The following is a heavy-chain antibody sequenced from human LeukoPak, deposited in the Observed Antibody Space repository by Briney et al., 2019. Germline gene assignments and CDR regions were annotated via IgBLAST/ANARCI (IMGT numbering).Heavy chain of an antibody. CDR2: INGDASNT. Sequence: GGSLRLSCAACGLTFNSYWMHWVRQVAGKGLVWVARINGDASNTTYADSVKGRFTISRDNAKNTLYLQMNSLRVDDTAVYYCARAMPHDNWFDPWGQGSLVTVSS. D-gene: IGHD2-2*01. J-gene: IGHJ5*02. CDR3: ARAMPHDNWFDP. CDR1: GLTFNSYW. V-gene: IGHV3-74*03.